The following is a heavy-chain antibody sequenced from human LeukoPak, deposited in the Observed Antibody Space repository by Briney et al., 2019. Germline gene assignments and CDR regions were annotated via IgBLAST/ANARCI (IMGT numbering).Heavy chain of an antibody. Sequence: GESLKISCKGSGYSFTSYWIGWVRQMPGKGLEWMGIIYPGDSDTRYSPSFQGQVTISADKSISTAYLQWSSLKASDTAMYYCARRGGGSWQLGYWFDPWGQGTLVTVSS. CDR3: ARRGGGSWQLGYWFDP. CDR2: IYPGDSDT. V-gene: IGHV5-51*01. D-gene: IGHD2-15*01. J-gene: IGHJ5*02. CDR1: GYSFTSYW.